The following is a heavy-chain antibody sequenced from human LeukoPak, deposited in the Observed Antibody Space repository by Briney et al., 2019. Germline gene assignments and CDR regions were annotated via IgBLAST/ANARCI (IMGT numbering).Heavy chain of an antibody. CDR2: IKQDGSDK. CDR3: ASRDGSYGY. Sequence: GGSLRLSCAASGFTFSDYYMSWIRQAPGKGLEWVANIKQDGSDKYYVDSVKGRFTISRDNAKNSLYLQMNSLRAEDTAVYYCASRDGSYGYWGQGTLVTVSS. V-gene: IGHV3-7*01. D-gene: IGHD1-26*01. J-gene: IGHJ4*02. CDR1: GFTFSDYY.